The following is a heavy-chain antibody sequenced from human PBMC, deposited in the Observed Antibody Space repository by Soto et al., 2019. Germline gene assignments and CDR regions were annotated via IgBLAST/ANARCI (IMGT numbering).Heavy chain of an antibody. CDR1: GYTFTNYG. CDR3: AGVRQLVGYFYYYMDV. CDR2: ISAYNGNT. J-gene: IGHJ6*03. V-gene: IGHV1-18*01. Sequence: QVQLLQSGAEVKKPGASVKVSCKASGYTFTNYGITWVRQAPGQGLEWMGWISAYNGNTHHTQRLQGSVTMTTDTSTLTAYMELRGLRSDDTAVYYCAGVRQLVGYFYYYMDVWGKGTTVTVSS. D-gene: IGHD6-6*01.